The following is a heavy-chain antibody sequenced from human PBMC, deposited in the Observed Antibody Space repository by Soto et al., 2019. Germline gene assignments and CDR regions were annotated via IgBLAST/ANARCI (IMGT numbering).Heavy chain of an antibody. CDR2: IWYDGSNK. CDR1: GFTFSSYG. D-gene: IGHD2-15*01. V-gene: IGHV3-33*01. CDR3: AREFFRYCSGVSCYSLDY. Sequence: QVQLVESGGGVVQPGRSLRLSCAASGFTFSSYGMHWVRQAPGKGLEWVAVIWYDGSNKYYADSVKGRFTISRDNSKNTLYLKMNSLRAEDTAVYYCAREFFRYCSGVSCYSLDYWGQGTLVTFSS. J-gene: IGHJ4*02.